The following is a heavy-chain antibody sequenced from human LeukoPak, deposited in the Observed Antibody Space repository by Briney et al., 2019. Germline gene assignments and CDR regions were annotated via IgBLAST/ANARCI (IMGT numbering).Heavy chain of an antibody. J-gene: IGHJ4*02. CDR2: ISSSSSYI. Sequence: PGGSLRLSCAASGITFSSYGMSWVRQAPGKGLEWVSSISSSSSYIYYTDSVKGRFTISRDNAKNSLDLQMNSLRAEDTAVYYCARVTLTGYYAFDYWGQGTLVTVSS. CDR3: ARVTLTGYYAFDY. V-gene: IGHV3-21*01. CDR1: GITFSSYG. D-gene: IGHD3-9*01.